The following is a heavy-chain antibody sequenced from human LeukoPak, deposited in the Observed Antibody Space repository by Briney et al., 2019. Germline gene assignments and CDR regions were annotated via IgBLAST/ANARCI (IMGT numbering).Heavy chain of an antibody. Sequence: SETLSLTCAVYGGSFSGYYWSWIRQPPGKGLEWIGEINHSGSTNYNPSLKSRVTISVDTSKNQFSLKLGSVTAADTAVYYCARGPFGDSGYSYYYYYMDVWGKGTTVTVSS. CDR1: GGSFSGYY. D-gene: IGHD5-12*01. CDR2: INHSGST. J-gene: IGHJ6*03. CDR3: ARGPFGDSGYSYYYYYMDV. V-gene: IGHV4-34*01.